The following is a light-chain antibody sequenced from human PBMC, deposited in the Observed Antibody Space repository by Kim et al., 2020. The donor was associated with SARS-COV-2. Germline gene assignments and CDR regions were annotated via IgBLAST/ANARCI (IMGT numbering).Light chain of an antibody. CDR2: DVS. Sequence: GQAITISCTGTSSDVGGYNYVSWYQQHPGKAPELIIYDVSNRPSGVSNRFSGSKSGNTDSLTISGLQAEDEADYYCSSYTSSSTLVFGGGTQLTVL. J-gene: IGLJ2*01. CDR3: SSYTSSSTLV. CDR1: SSDVGGYNY. V-gene: IGLV2-14*03.